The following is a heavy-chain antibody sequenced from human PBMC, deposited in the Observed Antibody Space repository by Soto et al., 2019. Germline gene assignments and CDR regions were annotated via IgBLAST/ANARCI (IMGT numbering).Heavy chain of an antibody. D-gene: IGHD2-21*02. CDR2: MYNTGST. CDR3: ARDLWGYCGTDCYPLDV. J-gene: IGHJ6*02. V-gene: IGHV4-59*01. CDR1: GGSISGYY. Sequence: SETLSLTCTVSGGSISGYYWSWIRRPPGKGLEWIGYMYNTGSTVYNPSFKSRVTISVDTSKNQFSLKLNSVTAADTAVYYCARDLWGYCGTDCYPLDVWGQGTTVTVSS.